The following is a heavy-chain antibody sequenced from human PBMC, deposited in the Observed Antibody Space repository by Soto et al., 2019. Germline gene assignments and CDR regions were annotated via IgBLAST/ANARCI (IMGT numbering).Heavy chain of an antibody. CDR1: GNTFTSYD. V-gene: IGHV1-8*01. Sequence: ASVKVSCKASGNTFTSYDTNWVRQATGHGLEWMGWINPNSGNIGYAQKFQGRVTMTRDTAIRTAYMEVSRLRSDDTAVYYCARGRASGSYYLLDYWGQGTLVTVSS. CDR3: ARGRASGSYYLLDY. CDR2: INPNSGNI. D-gene: IGHD3-10*01. J-gene: IGHJ4*02.